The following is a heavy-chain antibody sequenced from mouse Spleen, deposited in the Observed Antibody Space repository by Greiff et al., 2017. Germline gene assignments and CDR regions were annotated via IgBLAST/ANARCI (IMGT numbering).Heavy chain of an antibody. CDR3: ARDGSSYVNAMDY. CDR1: GYTFTSYW. D-gene: IGHD1-1*01. Sequence: VQLQQPGAELVRPGSSVKLSCKASGYTFTSYWMHWVKQRPIQGLEWIGNIDPSDSETHYNQKFKDKATLTVDKSSSTAYMQLSSLTSEDSAVYYCARDGSSYVNAMDYWGQGTSVTVSS. CDR2: IDPSDSET. V-gene: IGHV1-52*01. J-gene: IGHJ4*01.